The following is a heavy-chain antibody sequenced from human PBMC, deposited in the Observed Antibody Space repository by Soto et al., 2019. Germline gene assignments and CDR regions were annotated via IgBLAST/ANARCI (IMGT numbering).Heavy chain of an antibody. Sequence: SETLSLTFTVSGGSITTYYWSWILHPPWNGLEWIGYIYHTGSTNYSPSLKSRVTISVDTSKNQLSLELNSVTAADTALYYCARMGPTFQSNYFDYWGLGTLVTVSS. J-gene: IGHJ4*02. V-gene: IGHV4-59*01. CDR1: GGSITTYY. D-gene: IGHD3-16*01. CDR2: IYHTGST. CDR3: ARMGPTFQSNYFDY.